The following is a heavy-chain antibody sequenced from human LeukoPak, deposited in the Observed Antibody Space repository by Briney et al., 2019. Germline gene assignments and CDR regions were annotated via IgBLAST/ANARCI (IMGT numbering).Heavy chain of an antibody. D-gene: IGHD3-9*01. CDR3: ARATIFGWFDP. J-gene: IGHJ5*02. CDR2: ISSSSSYI. V-gene: IGHV3-21*01. Sequence: GGSLRLSCAASGFTFSSYSMNWVRQAPGKGLEWVSSISSSSSYIYYADSAKGRFTISRDNAKNSLYLQMNSLRAEDTAVYYCARATIFGWFDPWGQGTLVTVSS. CDR1: GFTFSSYS.